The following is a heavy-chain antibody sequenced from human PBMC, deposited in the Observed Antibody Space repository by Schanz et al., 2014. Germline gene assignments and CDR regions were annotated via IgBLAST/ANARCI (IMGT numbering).Heavy chain of an antibody. CDR2: ISGSSIHK. CDR3: ARFLARYQYYGVDV. J-gene: IGHJ6*02. V-gene: IGHV3-21*05. CDR1: GFTFRSYG. D-gene: IGHD3-3*01. Sequence: VQLVESGGGVVQPGRSLRLSCAASGFTFRSYGMHWIRQAPGKGLEWVSHISGSSIHKNYADSVKGRFSISRDNGETSVYLQINSLRVEDTAVYYCARFLARYQYYGVDVWGQGTTVIVSS.